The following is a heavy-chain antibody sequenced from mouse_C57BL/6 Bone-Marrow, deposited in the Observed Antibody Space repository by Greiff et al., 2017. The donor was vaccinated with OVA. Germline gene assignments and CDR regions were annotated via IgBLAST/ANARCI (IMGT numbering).Heavy chain of an antibody. CDR3: AKNGHYGCYAMDY. Sequence: VQLQESGPGLVQPSQSLSITCTVSGFSLTSYGVHWVRQSPGKGLEWLGVIWRGGSTDYNAAFMSSLSITKDNSKSPVFFKMNSRQADDTAIYYGAKNGHYGCYAMDYWGQGTSGTVSS. J-gene: IGHJ4*01. CDR2: IWRGGST. D-gene: IGHD1-1*01. V-gene: IGHV2-5*01. CDR1: GFSLTSYG.